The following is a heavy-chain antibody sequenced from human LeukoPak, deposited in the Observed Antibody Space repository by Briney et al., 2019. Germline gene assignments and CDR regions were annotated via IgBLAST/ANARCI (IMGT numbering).Heavy chain of an antibody. CDR2: IHHSGGT. D-gene: IGHD3-10*01. V-gene: IGHV4-34*01. Sequence: SVTLSLTCAVYGESMIGHYWTWIRQPPGKRLEWVGEIHHSGGTNSNPSLKNRVTMSIDMSKNQFSLKLNSVTAADTAVYYCARATASGSGRAYDHWAQGNLVPVSS. CDR1: GESMIGHY. CDR3: ARATASGSGRAYDH. J-gene: IGHJ4*02.